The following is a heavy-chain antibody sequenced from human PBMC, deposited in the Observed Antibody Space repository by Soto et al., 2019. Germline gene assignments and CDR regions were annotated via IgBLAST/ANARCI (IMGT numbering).Heavy chain of an antibody. CDR2: IYYSGTT. CDR3: ARDLLYRAVFEI. Sequence: QVHLQESGPGLVKPSQTLSLTCTVSGGSLTSNGNYWSWIRQRPEKGLEWLGYIYYSGTTHFNPSLKSRLSISMDTSNNQFSLNLTSVTAADTAVYFCARDLLYRAVFEIWGQGTLVTVSA. CDR1: GGSLTSNGNY. J-gene: IGHJ3*02. V-gene: IGHV4-31*03. D-gene: IGHD3-3*01.